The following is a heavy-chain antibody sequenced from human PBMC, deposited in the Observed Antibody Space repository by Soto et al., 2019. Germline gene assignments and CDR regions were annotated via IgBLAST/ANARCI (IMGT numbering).Heavy chain of an antibody. CDR3: AIGGVTPLRCAFDF. V-gene: IGHV1-69*02. Sequence: QVQLVQSGAEVKKPGSSVKVSCKAYGGTFSSYTISWVRQAPGQGLEWMGRIIPILGIANYAQKFQGRVTITADKSTSTAYMELSSLRSEDSAVYYCAIGGVTPLRCAFDFWGQWTLVTVSS. D-gene: IGHD2-8*02. CDR1: GGTFSSYT. J-gene: IGHJ3*01. CDR2: IIPILGIA.